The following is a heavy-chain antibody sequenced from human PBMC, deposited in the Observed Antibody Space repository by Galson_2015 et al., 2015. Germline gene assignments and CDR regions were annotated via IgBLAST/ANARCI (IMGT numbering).Heavy chain of an antibody. CDR1: GGSISIYY. J-gene: IGHJ6*02. V-gene: IGHV4-59*01. D-gene: IGHD4-11*01. CDR2: IYCSGST. Sequence: SETLSLTCTVSGGSISIYYWSWIRQPPGKGLEWIGYIYCSGSTNYNPSLKSRVTISVDTSKNQFSLKLSSVTAADTAVYYCARDQDDYSNPGRGGMDVWGQGTTVTVSS. CDR3: ARDQDDYSNPGRGGMDV.